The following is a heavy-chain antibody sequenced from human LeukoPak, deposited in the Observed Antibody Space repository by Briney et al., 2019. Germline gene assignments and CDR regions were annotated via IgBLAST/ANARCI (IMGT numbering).Heavy chain of an antibody. Sequence: PGRSLRLSCAASGFTFSSYAMSWVRQAPGKGLEWVSAISGSGGSGGSTFYADSVKGRFTISRDNSKNTLYLQMNSLRAEDTAVYYCAKRGKAAAAWPVDYWGQGTLVTVSS. CDR3: AKRGKAAAAWPVDY. J-gene: IGHJ4*02. D-gene: IGHD6-13*01. CDR1: GFTFSSYA. CDR2: ISGSGGSGGST. V-gene: IGHV3-23*01.